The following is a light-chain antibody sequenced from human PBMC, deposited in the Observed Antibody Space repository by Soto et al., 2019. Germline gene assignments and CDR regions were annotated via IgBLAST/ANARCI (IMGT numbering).Light chain of an antibody. J-gene: IGKJ2*01. CDR1: QSVSSSY. Sequence: EIVLTQSPGTLSLSPGERATLSCRASQSVSSSYLAWYQQKPGQSPRLLIYGASNRATGIPDRFSASGSGTDFTLTISILEPEDFAVYYCQQYGISPPYTFGQGTKLEIK. CDR3: QQYGISPPYT. V-gene: IGKV3-20*01. CDR2: GAS.